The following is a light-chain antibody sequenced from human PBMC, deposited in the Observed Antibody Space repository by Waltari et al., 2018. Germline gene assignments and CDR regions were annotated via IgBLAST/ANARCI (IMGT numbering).Light chain of an antibody. J-gene: IGLJ2*01. CDR3: GTWDSSLSVGV. CDR1: SPNIGNNY. Sequence: QSVLTQPPSVSAAPGQKVTISCSGSSPNIGNNYVPWYQQFPGTAPKLLIYENNKRPSGTPDRFAGSKSGTSATLDIHGLQTGDEANYYCGTWDSSLSVGVLGGGTKVTVL. V-gene: IGLV1-51*01. CDR2: ENN.